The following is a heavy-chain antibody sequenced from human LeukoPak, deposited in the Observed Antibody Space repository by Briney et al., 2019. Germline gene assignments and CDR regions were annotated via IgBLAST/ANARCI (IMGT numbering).Heavy chain of an antibody. J-gene: IGHJ4*02. D-gene: IGHD5/OR15-5a*01. CDR1: GPTFSSYS. Sequence: GGSLRLSCEGSGPTFSSYSMSWVRQAPGRGLEWVSGITASGGTTYYADSVTGWFTISRDNSKNTLYLQMNSLRAEDTAIYYCAKMSGYFDYWGQGTLVTVSS. CDR2: ITASGGTT. V-gene: IGHV3-23*01. CDR3: AKMSGYFDY.